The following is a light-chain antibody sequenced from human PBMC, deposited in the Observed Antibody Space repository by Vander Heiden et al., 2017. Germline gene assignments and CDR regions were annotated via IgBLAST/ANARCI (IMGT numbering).Light chain of an antibody. CDR1: ALPKQY. Sequence: SYELTQPPSVSVSPGQTARITCSGDALPKQYAYWYQQKPGQAPGLVIYKDSERPSGIPERFSGSSSGTTVTLTISGVQAEDEADYYCQSADSSGNCVVFGGGTKLTVL. J-gene: IGLJ2*01. CDR3: QSADSSGNCVV. V-gene: IGLV3-25*03. CDR2: KDS.